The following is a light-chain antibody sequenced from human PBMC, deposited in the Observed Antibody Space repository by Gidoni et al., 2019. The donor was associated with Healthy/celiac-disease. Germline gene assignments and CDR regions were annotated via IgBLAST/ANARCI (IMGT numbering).Light chain of an antibody. CDR3: QQSYSTLPT. Sequence: DIQMTQSPSSLSASVGDRVTITCRASQSISSYLNWYQQKPGKAPKLLIYAASSLQRGVPSRFSVSGSGTDFPLTISSLQPEDFATYYCQQSYSTLPTFGQGTRLEIK. J-gene: IGKJ5*01. V-gene: IGKV1-39*01. CDR1: QSISSY. CDR2: AAS.